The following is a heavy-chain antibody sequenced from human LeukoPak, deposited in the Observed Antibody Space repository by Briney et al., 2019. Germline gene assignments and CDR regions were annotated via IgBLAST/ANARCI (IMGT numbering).Heavy chain of an antibody. D-gene: IGHD6-19*01. CDR1: GFTSSRYW. J-gene: IGHJ3*02. CDR2: IKQVGTET. V-gene: IGHV3-7*01. Sequence: GGSLRLSCAASGFTSSRYWMSWVRQAPGKGLEWVVNIKQVGTETYYVDSVEGRFTASRDNADSSLYLQMTSLRVDDTAVYYCAKFTPRGSSDAFDIWGQGTMVTVSS. CDR3: AKFTPRGSSDAFDI.